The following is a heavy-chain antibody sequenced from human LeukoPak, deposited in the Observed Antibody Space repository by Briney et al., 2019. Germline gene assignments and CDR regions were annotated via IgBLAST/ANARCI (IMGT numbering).Heavy chain of an antibody. CDR2: IYHSGST. CDR3: ARDLGIIFGFRYSDL. D-gene: IGHD3/OR15-3a*01. V-gene: IGHV4-38-2*02. CDR1: GYSISSGYY. Sequence: SETLSLTCTVSGYSISSGYYWGWIRQPPGKGLEWIGSIYHSGSTYYNPSLKSRVTISIDMSNNHFSLNLRSVTAADKAVYYCARDLGIIFGFRYSDLWGRGTLVTVSS. J-gene: IGHJ2*01.